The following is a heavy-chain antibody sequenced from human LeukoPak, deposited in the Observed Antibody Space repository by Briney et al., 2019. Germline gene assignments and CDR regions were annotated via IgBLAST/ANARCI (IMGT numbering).Heavy chain of an antibody. CDR3: AREYYDFWSGYYEGYWFDP. V-gene: IGHV1-18*01. J-gene: IGHJ5*02. D-gene: IGHD3-3*01. CDR2: ISAYNGNT. CDR1: GYTFTSYG. Sequence: ASVKVSCKASGYTFTSYGISWVRQAPGQGLEWMGWISAYNGNTNYAQKLQGRVTMTTDTSTSTAYMELRSLRSDDTAVYYCAREYYDFWSGYYEGYWFDPWGQGTLVTVSS.